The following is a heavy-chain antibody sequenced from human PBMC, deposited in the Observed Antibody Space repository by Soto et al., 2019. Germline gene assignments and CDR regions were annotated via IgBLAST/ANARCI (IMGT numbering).Heavy chain of an antibody. CDR1: GFTFSNAW. V-gene: IGHV3-15*01. CDR3: TTEERYDDYLKYYYGMDA. Sequence: EVQLVESGGGLVKPGGSLRLSCAASGFTFSNAWMSWVRQAPGKGLEWVGRTKSKTDGGTTVYAAPVKGRFTISRDDSKTTLYLQMNSLQTEDTAVYYCTTEERYDDYLKYYYGMDAWGQGTTVTVSS. J-gene: IGHJ6*02. CDR2: TKSKTDGGTT. D-gene: IGHD4-17*01.